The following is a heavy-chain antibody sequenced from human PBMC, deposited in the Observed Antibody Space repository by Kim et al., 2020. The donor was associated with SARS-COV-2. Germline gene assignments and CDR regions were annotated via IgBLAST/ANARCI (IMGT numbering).Heavy chain of an antibody. CDR1: GDSITSQY. Sequence: SETLSLTCTVSGDSITSQYCTWVRQPPGGGLEWIGYIFYGGSTNYSPSLKSRVTISRDTSKNQFSLRLSSVTAADTAVYYCASSFGDYTGAFEFWGQGT. V-gene: IGHV4-59*08. CDR2: IFYGGST. J-gene: IGHJ3*01. CDR3: ASSFGDYTGAFEF. D-gene: IGHD3-10*01.